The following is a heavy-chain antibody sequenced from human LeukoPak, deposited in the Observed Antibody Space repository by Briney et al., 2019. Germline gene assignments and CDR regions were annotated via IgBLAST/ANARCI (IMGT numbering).Heavy chain of an antibody. D-gene: IGHD5-18*01. CDR3: ARGTHTAMGLYHYYYYMDV. CDR1: GFTFSNAW. V-gene: IGHV3-21*01. J-gene: IGHJ6*03. CDR2: ISSSSSYI. Sequence: GGSLRLSCAASGFTFSNAWMSWVRQAPGKGLERVSSISSSSSYIYYADSVKGRFTISRDNAKNSLYLQMNSLRAEDTAVYYCARGTHTAMGLYHYYYYMDVWGKGTTVTVSS.